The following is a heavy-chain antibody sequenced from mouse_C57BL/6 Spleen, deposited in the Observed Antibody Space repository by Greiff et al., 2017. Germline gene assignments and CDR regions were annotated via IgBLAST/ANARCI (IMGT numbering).Heavy chain of an antibody. CDR3: TRYYGSSGDYFDY. V-gene: IGHV1-5*01. Sequence: VQLQQSGTVLARPGASVKMSCKTSGYTFTSYWMHWVKQRPGQGLEWIGAIYPGNSDTSYNQKFKGKAKLTAVTSASTAYMELSSLTNEDSAVYYCTRYYGSSGDYFDYWGRGSTLTASS. J-gene: IGHJ2*01. CDR2: IYPGNSDT. D-gene: IGHD1-1*01. CDR1: GYTFTSYW.